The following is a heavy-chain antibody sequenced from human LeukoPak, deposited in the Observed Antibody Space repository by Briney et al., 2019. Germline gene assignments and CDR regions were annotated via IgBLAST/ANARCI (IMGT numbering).Heavy chain of an antibody. J-gene: IGHJ3*02. Sequence: ASVKVSCKASGYTFTSYDINWVRQATGQGVEWMGWMNPNSGNTGYAQKFQGRVAITRNTSISTAYMELSSLRSEDTAVYYCARCASYYDSSGYCPDAFDIWGQGTMVTVSS. D-gene: IGHD3-22*01. CDR3: ARCASYYDSSGYCPDAFDI. CDR1: GYTFTSYD. CDR2: MNPNSGNT. V-gene: IGHV1-8*03.